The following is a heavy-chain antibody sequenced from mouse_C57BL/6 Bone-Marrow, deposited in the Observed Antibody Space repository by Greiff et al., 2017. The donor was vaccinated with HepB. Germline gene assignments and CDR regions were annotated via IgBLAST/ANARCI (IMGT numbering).Heavy chain of an antibody. CDR1: GFTFSSYA. V-gene: IGHV5-4*01. Sequence: EVQLVESGGGLVKPGGSLKLSCAASGFTFSSYAMSWVRQTPEKRLEWVATISDGGSYTYYPDNVKGRFTISRDNAKNNLYLQMSHLKSEDTAMYYCARGGKNYYGGYFDVWGTGTTVTVSS. D-gene: IGHD1-1*01. CDR3: ARGGKNYYGGYFDV. J-gene: IGHJ1*03. CDR2: ISDGGSYT.